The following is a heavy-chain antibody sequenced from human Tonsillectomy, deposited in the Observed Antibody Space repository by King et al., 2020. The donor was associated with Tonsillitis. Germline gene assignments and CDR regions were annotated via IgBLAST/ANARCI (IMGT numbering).Heavy chain of an antibody. Sequence: QLQESGPGLVKPSETLSLTCTVSGGSISSSSYYWGWIRQPPGKGLEWIGSSYYSGSTYYNPSLKSRVTISLDTSKNQFSLKLSSVTAADTAVYYCARLPLLGYCSSTSCYYFDYWGQGTLVTVSS. J-gene: IGHJ4*02. CDR2: SYYSGST. CDR3: ARLPLLGYCSSTSCYYFDY. V-gene: IGHV4-39*01. CDR1: GGSISSSSYY. D-gene: IGHD2-2*01.